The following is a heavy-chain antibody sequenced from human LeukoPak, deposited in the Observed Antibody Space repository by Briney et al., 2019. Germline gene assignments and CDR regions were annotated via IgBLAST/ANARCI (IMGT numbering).Heavy chain of an antibody. Sequence: PGGSLRLSCAASGFIFRSYSMNWVRQVPGKVLEWVAFITSSSDTISYADSVKGRFTISRDNAKNSPYLQMDGLRAEDTAVYYCARYDYGDYEDYFYYMDVWGKGTAVSVSS. CDR3: ARYDYGDYEDYFYYMDV. V-gene: IGHV3-48*01. CDR1: GFIFRSYS. J-gene: IGHJ6*03. CDR2: ITSSSDTI. D-gene: IGHD4-17*01.